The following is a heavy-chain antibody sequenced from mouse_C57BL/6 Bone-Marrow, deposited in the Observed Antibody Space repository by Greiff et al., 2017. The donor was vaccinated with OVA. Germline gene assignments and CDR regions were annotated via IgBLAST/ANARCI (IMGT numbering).Heavy chain of an antibody. Sequence: QVQLKESGAELVKPGASVKLSCKASGYTFTEYTIHWVKQRSGQGLEWIGWFYPGSGSIKYNEKFKDKATLTADKSSSTVYMELSRLTSEDSAVYFCARHGPYYSNYAGYFDYWGQGTTLTVSS. CDR1: GYTFTEYT. CDR2: FYPGSGSI. D-gene: IGHD2-5*01. J-gene: IGHJ2*01. CDR3: ARHGPYYSNYAGYFDY. V-gene: IGHV1-62-2*01.